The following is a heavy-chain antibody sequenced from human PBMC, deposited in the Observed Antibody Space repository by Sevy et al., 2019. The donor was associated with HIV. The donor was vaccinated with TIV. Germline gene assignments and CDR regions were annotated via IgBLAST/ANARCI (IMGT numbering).Heavy chain of an antibody. CDR3: ARLRIDFESGDYETPFDY. J-gene: IGHJ4*02. CDR2: ITIFGDYM. Sequence: GGSLRLSCAASGFSFSSYSMNWVRQAPGKGLEWVSSITIFGDYMYCADSVKRRFTISRDNTKNSLYLQMNSLRAEDTAVYYCARLRIDFESGDYETPFDYWGQGTLVTVSS. V-gene: IGHV3-21*01. D-gene: IGHD4-17*01. CDR1: GFSFSSYS.